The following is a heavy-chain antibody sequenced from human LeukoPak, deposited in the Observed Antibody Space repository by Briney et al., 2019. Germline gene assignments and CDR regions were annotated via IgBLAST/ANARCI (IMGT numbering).Heavy chain of an antibody. D-gene: IGHD3-10*01. Sequence: GGSLRLSXAASGFTFSSYSMNWVRQAPGKGLEWVSYISSSSSTIYYADSVKGRFTISRDNAKNSLYLQMNSLRAEDTAVYYCARVASVLLWFGESPRSHYFDYWGQGTLVTVSS. CDR1: GFTFSSYS. J-gene: IGHJ4*02. CDR3: ARVASVLLWFGESPRSHYFDY. V-gene: IGHV3-48*01. CDR2: ISSSSSTI.